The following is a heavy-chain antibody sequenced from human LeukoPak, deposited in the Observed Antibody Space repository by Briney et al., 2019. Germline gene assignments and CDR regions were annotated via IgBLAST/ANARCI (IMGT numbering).Heavy chain of an antibody. Sequence: GASVKVSCKASGYTFTSYGISWVRQAPGQGLGWMGLISAYNGNTNYAQKLQGRVTMTTDTSTSTPYMELRSLRSDDTAVYYCARVCSSTSCYCYSGAPYGMDVWGQGTTVTVSS. D-gene: IGHD2-2*01. V-gene: IGHV1-18*01. CDR2: ISAYNGNT. CDR3: ARVCSSTSCYCYSGAPYGMDV. J-gene: IGHJ6*02. CDR1: GYTFTSYG.